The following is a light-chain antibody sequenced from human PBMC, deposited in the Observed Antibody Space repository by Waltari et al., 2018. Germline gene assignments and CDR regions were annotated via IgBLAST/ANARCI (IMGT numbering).Light chain of an antibody. J-gene: IGKJ3*01. CDR2: WAS. CDR3: QQYLDTPS. CDR1: QSVLYSPNSKNY. Sequence: DIVMTQSPDSLAVSLGERATINCKSSQSVLYSPNSKNYLAWYQQKPGQPPKLVIYWASTRESGVPYRFSGSGSGTDFTLTISSLQPADVAVYYCQQYLDTPSFGPGTRVEIK. V-gene: IGKV4-1*01.